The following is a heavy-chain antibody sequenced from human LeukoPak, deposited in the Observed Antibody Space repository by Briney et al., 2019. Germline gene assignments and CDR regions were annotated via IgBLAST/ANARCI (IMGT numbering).Heavy chain of an antibody. J-gene: IGHJ5*02. CDR3: ARDTDSYGYSWFDP. Sequence: SETLSLTCTVSGGSISSYYWSWIRQPPGKGLEWIGYIYHSGSTNYNPSLKSRVTISVDTSKNQFSLKLSSVTAADTAVYYCARDTDSYGYSWFDPWGQGTLVTVSS. CDR2: IYHSGST. CDR1: GGSISSYY. V-gene: IGHV4-59*01. D-gene: IGHD5-18*01.